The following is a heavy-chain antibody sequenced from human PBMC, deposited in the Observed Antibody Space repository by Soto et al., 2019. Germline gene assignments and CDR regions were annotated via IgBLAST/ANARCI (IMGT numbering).Heavy chain of an antibody. CDR1: GGTFSSYA. CDR2: IIPIFGTA. J-gene: IGHJ6*02. V-gene: IGHV1-69*13. CDR3: ERDHYDILTGPLSNYYYYGMDV. Sequence: ASVKVSCKASGGTFSSYAISWVRQAPGQGLEWMGGIIPIFGTANYAQKFQGRVTITADESTSTAYVELSSLRSEDTAVYYCERDHYDILTGPLSNYYYYGMDVWGQGTTVTVSS. D-gene: IGHD3-9*01.